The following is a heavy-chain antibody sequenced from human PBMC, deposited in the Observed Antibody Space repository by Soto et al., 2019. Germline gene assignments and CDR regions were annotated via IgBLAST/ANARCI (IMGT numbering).Heavy chain of an antibody. D-gene: IGHD3-10*01. CDR1: GYSFTSYD. J-gene: IGHJ4*02. CDR3: ARAAGFGELSYSY. CDR2: MNPNSGNT. Sequence: ASAKVSCKASGYSFTSYDINWVRQATGQGLEWMGWMNPNSGNTGYAQKFQGRVTMTRNTSISTAYMELSSLRSEDTAVYYCARAAGFGELSYSYWGQGTLVTVSS. V-gene: IGHV1-8*01.